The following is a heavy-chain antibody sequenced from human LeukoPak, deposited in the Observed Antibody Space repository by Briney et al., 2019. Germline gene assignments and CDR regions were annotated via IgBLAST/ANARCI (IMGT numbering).Heavy chain of an antibody. D-gene: IGHD3-10*01. CDR1: GYTFTSYG. J-gene: IGHJ4*02. CDR3: ARLSTDYYGSGTSYYFDY. V-gene: IGHV1-18*01. Sequence: ASVKVSCKASGYTFTSYGISWVRQAPGQGLEWMGWISAYNGNTNYAQKLQGRVTMTTDTSTSTAYMELRSLRSDDTAMYYCARLSTDYYGSGTSYYFDYWGQGTLVTVSS. CDR2: ISAYNGNT.